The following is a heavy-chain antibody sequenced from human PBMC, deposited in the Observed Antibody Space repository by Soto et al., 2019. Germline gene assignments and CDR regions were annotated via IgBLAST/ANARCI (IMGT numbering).Heavy chain of an antibody. D-gene: IGHD3-3*01. Sequence: ASVKVSCKASGYTFTGYYMHWVRQAPGQGLEWMGWINPNSGGTNYAQKFQGWVTMTRDTSISTAYMELSRLRSDDTAVYYCARGPPYDFWSGYYTAWFDPWGQGTLVTVSS. CDR1: GYTFTGYY. CDR2: INPNSGGT. CDR3: ARGPPYDFWSGYYTAWFDP. J-gene: IGHJ5*02. V-gene: IGHV1-2*04.